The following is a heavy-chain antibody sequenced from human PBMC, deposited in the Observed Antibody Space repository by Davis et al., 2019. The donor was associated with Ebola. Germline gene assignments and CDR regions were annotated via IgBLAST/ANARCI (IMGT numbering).Heavy chain of an antibody. V-gene: IGHV1-69*04. D-gene: IGHD2-21*01. CDR1: VGTFSSYA. CDR3: ARVGGEILWFGWFDP. CDR2: IIPILGIA. Sequence: SVKVSCKASVGTFSSYAISWVRQAPGQGLEWMGRIIPILGIANYAQKFQGRVTITADKSTSTAYMELSSLRSEDTAVYYCARVGGEILWFGWFDPWGQGTLVTVSS. J-gene: IGHJ5*02.